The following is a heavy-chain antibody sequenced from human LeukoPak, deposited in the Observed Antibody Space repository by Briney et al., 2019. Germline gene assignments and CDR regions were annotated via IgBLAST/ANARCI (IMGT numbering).Heavy chain of an antibody. CDR1: GYYIRSGYF. D-gene: IGHD3-22*01. Sequence: SEPLSLTCAVSGYYIRSGYFWGWIRQPPGMGLEWIGSLYHSGITYYNPSLKSRVTISMDTSKNQFSLKLTSVTAADAAVYYCARHALFDSTGYYYVLDYWGQGTLATVSS. CDR3: ARHALFDSTGYYYVLDY. CDR2: LYHSGIT. V-gene: IGHV4-38-2*01. J-gene: IGHJ4*02.